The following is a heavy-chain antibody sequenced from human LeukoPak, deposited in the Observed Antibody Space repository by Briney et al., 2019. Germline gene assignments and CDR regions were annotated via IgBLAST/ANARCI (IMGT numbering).Heavy chain of an antibody. D-gene: IGHD3-22*01. Sequence: PSETLSLTCAVYGGSFSGYYWSWIRQPPGKGLEWIGEINHSGSTNYNPSLKSRVTISVDTSKNQFSLKLSSVTAADTAVYYCARLRNYYDGSGYYRYYFDYWGQGTLVTVSS. CDR3: ARLRNYYDGSGYYRYYFDY. J-gene: IGHJ4*02. CDR1: GGSFSGYY. V-gene: IGHV4-34*01. CDR2: INHSGST.